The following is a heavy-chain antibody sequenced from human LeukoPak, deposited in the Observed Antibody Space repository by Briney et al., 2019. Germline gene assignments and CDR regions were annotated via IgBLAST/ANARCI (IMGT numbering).Heavy chain of an antibody. Sequence: ASVKVSCKASGYTFTGYYMVWGRQAPGQGLEWLGWISERGGTYYAQKFQGRVTMTRDTSIRTAYLELRSLTSDDTAVYYCARGHDVAPSFDYWGQGTLVTVSS. CDR2: ISERGGT. CDR1: GYTFTGYY. V-gene: IGHV1-2*02. CDR3: ARGHDVAPSFDY. J-gene: IGHJ4*02. D-gene: IGHD5-12*01.